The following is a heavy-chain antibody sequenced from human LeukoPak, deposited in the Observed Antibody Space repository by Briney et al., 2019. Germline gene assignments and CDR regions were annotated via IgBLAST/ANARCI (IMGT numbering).Heavy chain of an antibody. CDR1: GGSCCGYY. D-gene: IGHD2-21*02. V-gene: IGHV4-34*01. Sequence: SETLSCNCAVYGGSCCGYYWGWIGQAPGKGLEWIGEINHSGSTNYKPSLGSGVIISVDTSKHQFSLKLSSVTAADTAVYYCAKILRDAFDIWGQGTMVTVSS. J-gene: IGHJ3*02. CDR3: AKILRDAFDI. CDR2: INHSGST.